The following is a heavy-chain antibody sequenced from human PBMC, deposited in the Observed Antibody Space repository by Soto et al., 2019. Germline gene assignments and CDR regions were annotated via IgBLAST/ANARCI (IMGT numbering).Heavy chain of an antibody. Sequence: QVQLVESGGGVVQPGRSLRLSCAASGFTFSSYAMHWVRQAPGKGLEWVAVISYDGSNKYYAESVKGRFTISRDNSKNTLYLQMNSPRAEDTAVYYCARTSKGYSSDWYFDLWGRGTLVTVSS. CDR3: ARTSKGYSSDWYFDL. CDR1: GFTFSSYA. CDR2: ISYDGSNK. J-gene: IGHJ2*01. V-gene: IGHV3-30-3*01. D-gene: IGHD5-18*01.